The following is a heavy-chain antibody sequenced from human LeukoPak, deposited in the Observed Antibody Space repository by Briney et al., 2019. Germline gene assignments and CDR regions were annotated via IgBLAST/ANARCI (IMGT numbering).Heavy chain of an antibody. CDR1: GFTFSSYA. D-gene: IGHD6-6*01. CDR3: AKDPEEEQLQYYFDY. J-gene: IGHJ4*02. V-gene: IGHV3-23*01. CDR2: ISGSGGST. Sequence: GGSLRLSCAASGFTFSSYAMSWVRQAPGKGLEWVSAISGSGGSTYYADSVKGRFTISRDNSKNTLFLQMNSLRAEDTAVYYCAKDPEEEQLQYYFDYWGQGTLVTVSS.